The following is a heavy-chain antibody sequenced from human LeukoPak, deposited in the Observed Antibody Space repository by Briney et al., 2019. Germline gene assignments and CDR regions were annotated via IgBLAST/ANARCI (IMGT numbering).Heavy chain of an antibody. CDR3: ERELSSSRYDNCFDP. J-gene: IGHJ5*02. D-gene: IGHD6-13*01. CDR2: INPNSGGT. V-gene: IGHV1-2*02. CDR1: GYTFTDYY. Sequence: ASVKVSCKASGYTFTDYYIHWVRQAPGQGLEWMGWINPNSGGTNYAQKFQGRVTMTRDTSITTAYMDLSRLTSDDAAVDYCERELSSSRYDNCFDPWGQGTLVTVSS.